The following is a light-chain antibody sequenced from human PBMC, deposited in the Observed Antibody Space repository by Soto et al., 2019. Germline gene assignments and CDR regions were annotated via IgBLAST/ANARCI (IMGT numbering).Light chain of an antibody. J-gene: IGKJ1*01. Sequence: DIQMTQSPSTLSASIGDRVTITCRASQSISNWLAWYQQRPGKAPKLLIYDASTLQSGVPSRFSGSGSGTQFTLTISSLQPDDFAIYYCQQYNNYSPTWTFGQGTKVDIK. CDR1: QSISNW. CDR2: DAS. V-gene: IGKV1-5*01. CDR3: QQYNNYSPTWT.